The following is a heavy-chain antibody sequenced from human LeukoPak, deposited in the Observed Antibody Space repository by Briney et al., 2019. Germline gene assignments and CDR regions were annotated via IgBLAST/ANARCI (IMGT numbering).Heavy chain of an antibody. D-gene: IGHD7-27*01. J-gene: IGHJ4*02. CDR1: GFTFSDHY. CDR3: ARGHWGLDY. V-gene: IGHV3-11*01. CDR2: LSNTGSDS. Sequence: GGSLRLSCRASGFTFSDHYMTWVRQAPGKGLEYISYLSNTGSDSFYADSVKGRFSISRDNAEKSLYLQMNDLRADDTAVYYCARGHWGLDYWGQGTLVTVSS.